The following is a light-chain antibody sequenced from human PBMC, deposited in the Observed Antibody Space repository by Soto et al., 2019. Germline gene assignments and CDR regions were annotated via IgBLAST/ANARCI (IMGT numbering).Light chain of an antibody. CDR3: CSYAGSSTFLYV. Sequence: QSALTQPASVSGSPGQSITISCTGTSRDVGSYNLVSWYQQHPGKAPKLMIYEDNKRPSGVSNRFSGSKSGNTASLTISGLQAEDEADYYCCSYAGSSTFLYVFGTGTKLTVL. J-gene: IGLJ1*01. V-gene: IGLV2-23*02. CDR1: SRDVGSYNL. CDR2: EDN.